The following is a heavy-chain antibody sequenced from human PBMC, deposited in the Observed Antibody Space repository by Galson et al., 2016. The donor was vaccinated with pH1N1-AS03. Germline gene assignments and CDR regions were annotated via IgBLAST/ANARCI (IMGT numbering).Heavy chain of an antibody. Sequence: SLRLSCAASGFTFSNYAMTWVRQAPGKGLEWVSSISGSGGSTNSADSVKGRFTISRDNSKNTLYLKMSSLRAEDTAVYYCARGQGYNSGYFDTDYWGRGTLVTVSS. CDR1: GFTFSNYA. CDR2: ISGSGGST. J-gene: IGHJ4*02. CDR3: ARGQGYNSGYFDTDY. D-gene: IGHD3-22*01. V-gene: IGHV3-23*01.